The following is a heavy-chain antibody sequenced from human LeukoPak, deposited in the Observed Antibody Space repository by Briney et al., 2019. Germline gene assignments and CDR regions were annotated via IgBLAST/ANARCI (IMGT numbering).Heavy chain of an antibody. CDR2: IYHSGST. J-gene: IGHJ6*02. D-gene: IGHD6-6*01. CDR3: ARAVGAARPYYYYGVDV. Sequence: SETLSLTCAVSGGSISSSNWWSWVRQPPGKGLEWIGEIYHSGSTNYNPSLKSRVTISVDKSKNQFSLKLSSVTAADTAVYYCARAVGAARPYYYYGVDVWGQGTTVTVSS. CDR1: GGSISSSNW. V-gene: IGHV4-4*02.